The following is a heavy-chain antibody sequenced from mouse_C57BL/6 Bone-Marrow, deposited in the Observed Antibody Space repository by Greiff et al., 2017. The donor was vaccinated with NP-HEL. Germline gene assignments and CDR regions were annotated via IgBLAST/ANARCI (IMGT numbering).Heavy chain of an antibody. CDR1: GYTFTSYW. CDR2: IDPSDSYT. V-gene: IGHV1-59*01. Sequence: VQLQQPGAELVRPGTSVKLSCKASGYTFTSYWMHWVKQRPGQGLEWIGVIDPSDSYTNYNQKFKGKATLTVDTSSSTAYMQLSSLTSEDSAVYYCARDMVTTVDYWGRGTTLTVSS. J-gene: IGHJ2*01. CDR3: ARDMVTTVDY. D-gene: IGHD2-2*01.